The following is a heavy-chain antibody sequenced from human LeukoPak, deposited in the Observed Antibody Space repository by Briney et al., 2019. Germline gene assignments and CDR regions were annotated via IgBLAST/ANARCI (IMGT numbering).Heavy chain of an antibody. CDR3: ARDTSREQLWLLGYYYYGMDV. J-gene: IGHJ6*02. CDR2: ISGSGGST. D-gene: IGHD5-18*01. CDR1: GFTFSSHA. V-gene: IGHV3-23*01. Sequence: QPGGSLRLSCAASGFTFSSHAMSWVRQAPGKGLEWVSAISGSGGSTYYADSVKGRFTISRDNSKNTLYLQMNGLRAEDTAVYYCARDTSREQLWLLGYYYYGMDVWGQGTTVTVSS.